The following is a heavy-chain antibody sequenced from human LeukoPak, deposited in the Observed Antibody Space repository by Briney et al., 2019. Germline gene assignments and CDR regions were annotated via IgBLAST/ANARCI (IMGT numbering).Heavy chain of an antibody. Sequence: SETLSLTCTVSGGSISSSSYYWGWIRQPPGKGLEWIGSIYYSGSTYYNPSLKSRVTISVDTTKNQFSLKLSSVTAADTAVYYCARGAAVVTTVWGQGTLVTVSS. CDR3: ARGAAVVTTV. V-gene: IGHV4-39*01. CDR2: IYYSGST. D-gene: IGHD2-21*02. CDR1: GGSISSSSYY. J-gene: IGHJ4*02.